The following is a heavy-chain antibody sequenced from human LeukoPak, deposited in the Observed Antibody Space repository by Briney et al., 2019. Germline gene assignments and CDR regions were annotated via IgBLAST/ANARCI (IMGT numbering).Heavy chain of an antibody. J-gene: IGHJ6*02. CDR2: IYYSGST. V-gene: IGHV4-59*08. Sequence: SETLSLTCTVSGGSISSYYWSWIRQPPGKGLEWIGYIYYSGSTNYNPSLKSRVTISVDTSKNQFSLKLSSVTAADTAVYYCARLKGSLVRGDPPTYYYYYGMDVWGQGTTVTVSS. D-gene: IGHD3-10*01. CDR1: GGSISSYY. CDR3: ARLKGSLVRGDPPTYYYYYGMDV.